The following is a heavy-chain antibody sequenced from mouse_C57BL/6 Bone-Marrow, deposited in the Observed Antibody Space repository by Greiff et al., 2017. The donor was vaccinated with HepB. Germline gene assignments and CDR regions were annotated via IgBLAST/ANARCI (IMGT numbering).Heavy chain of an antibody. CDR1: GFTFNTYA. Sequence: EVMLVESGGGLVQPTGSLKLSCAASGFTFNTYAMHWVRQAPGKGLEWVARIRSKSSNYSTYYADSVKDRFTLSRDDSQRMLYLQMNNLRTEDTARDYCVREDHYYCSSYGFDYWGQGTLVTVSA. V-gene: IGHV10-3*01. CDR2: IRSKSSNYST. D-gene: IGHD1-1*01. CDR3: VREDHYYCSSYGFDY. J-gene: IGHJ3*01.